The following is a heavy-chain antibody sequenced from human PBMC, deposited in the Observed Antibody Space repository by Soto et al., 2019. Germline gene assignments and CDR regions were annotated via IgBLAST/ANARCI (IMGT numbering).Heavy chain of an antibody. D-gene: IGHD3-22*01. J-gene: IGHJ4*02. Sequence: SETLSLSCAVYGGSFSGYYWSWIRQPPGKGLEWIGEINHSGSTNYNPSLKSRVTISVDTSKNQFSLKLSSVTAADAAVYYCARGAVYYYDSSGYYRYWGQGTLVTVSS. V-gene: IGHV4-34*01. CDR1: GGSFSGYY. CDR3: ARGAVYYYDSSGYYRY. CDR2: INHSGST.